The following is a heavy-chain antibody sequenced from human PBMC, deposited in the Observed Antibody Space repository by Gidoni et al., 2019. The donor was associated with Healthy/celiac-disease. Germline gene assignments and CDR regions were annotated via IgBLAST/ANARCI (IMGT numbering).Heavy chain of an antibody. V-gene: IGHV3-48*03. CDR2: ISSSGSTI. CDR1: GFTFSSYE. J-gene: IGHJ4*02. D-gene: IGHD4-17*01. CDR3: ARYGSEARERAGYYFDY. Sequence: EVQLVESGGGLVQPGGSLRLSCAASGFTFSSYEMNWVRQAPGKGLEWVSYISSSGSTIYYADSVKGRFTISRDNAKNSLYLQMNSLRAEDTAVYYCARYGSEARERAGYYFDYWGQGTLVTVSS.